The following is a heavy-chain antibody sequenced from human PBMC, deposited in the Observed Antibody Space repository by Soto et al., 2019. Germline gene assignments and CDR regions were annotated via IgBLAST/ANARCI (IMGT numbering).Heavy chain of an antibody. Sequence: PSETLXLTCTVSGGSISSSSYYWGWIRQPPGKGLEWIGSIYYSGSTYYNPSLKSRVTISVDTSKNQFSLKLSSVTAADTAVYYCARHWVLEWLPQFXYWGQGTLVXVSS. CDR1: GGSISSSSYY. V-gene: IGHV4-39*01. D-gene: IGHD3-3*01. CDR2: IYYSGST. J-gene: IGHJ4*02. CDR3: ARHWVLEWLPQFXY.